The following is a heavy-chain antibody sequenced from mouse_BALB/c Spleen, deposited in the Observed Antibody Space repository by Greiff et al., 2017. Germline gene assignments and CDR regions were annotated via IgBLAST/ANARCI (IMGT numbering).Heavy chain of an antibody. V-gene: IGHV5-6-5*01. CDR3: ARGLYYYGSSFAY. J-gene: IGHJ3*01. Sequence: EVKLVESGGGLVKPGGSLKLSCAASGFTFSSYAMSWVRQTPEKRLEWVASISSGGSTYYPDSVKGRFTISRDNARNILYLQMSSLRSEDTAMYYCARGLYYYGSSFAYWGQGTLVTVSA. CDR1: GFTFSSYA. D-gene: IGHD1-1*01. CDR2: ISSGGST.